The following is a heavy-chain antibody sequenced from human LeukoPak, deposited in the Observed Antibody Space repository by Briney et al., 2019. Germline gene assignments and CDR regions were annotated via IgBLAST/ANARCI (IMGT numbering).Heavy chain of an antibody. D-gene: IGHD4-11*01. CDR3: ARDRGRTTIVDY. V-gene: IGHV1-2*02. Sequence: ASVTVSCMASRYTFTGSYIHWVRQAPGQGREWMGWINPNGGGTKYAQTLQGRVAVTRDTSITTAYMDLYRLRLDDTAVYYCARDRGRTTIVDYWGQGTLVTVSS. J-gene: IGHJ4*02. CDR2: INPNGGGT. CDR1: RYTFTGSY.